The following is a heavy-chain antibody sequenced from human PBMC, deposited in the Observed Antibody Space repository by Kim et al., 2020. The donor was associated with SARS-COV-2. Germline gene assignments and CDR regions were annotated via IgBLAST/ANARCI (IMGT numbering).Heavy chain of an antibody. CDR3: AREVLVSSGAFVI. V-gene: IGHV3-48*03. D-gene: IGHD2-2*01. CDR2: MSSSTNRK. J-gene: IGHJ3*02. CDR1: GFTFRSYE. Sequence: GGSLRLSCAASGFTFRSYEMTWVRQAPGKGLEWVSYMSSSTNRKYYADSVKGRFTISRDNAKDSLYLQMNGLRAEDTAVYYCAREVLVSSGAFVIWGPGTMVTVSS.